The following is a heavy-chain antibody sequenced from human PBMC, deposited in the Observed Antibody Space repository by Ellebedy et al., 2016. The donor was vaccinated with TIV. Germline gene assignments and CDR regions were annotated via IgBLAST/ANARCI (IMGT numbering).Heavy chain of an antibody. CDR1: GYTFTRYY. Sequence: AASVKVSCKASGYTFTRYYMHWVRQAPGQGLEWMGIVNPSGGSTSYAQKLQGRVTMTRDTSTSTVYMELSSLRSEDTAVYYCARDDLEDFWSGYPDYWGRGTLVTVSS. CDR3: ARDDLEDFWSGYPDY. D-gene: IGHD3-3*01. J-gene: IGHJ4*02. CDR2: VNPSGGST. V-gene: IGHV1-46*04.